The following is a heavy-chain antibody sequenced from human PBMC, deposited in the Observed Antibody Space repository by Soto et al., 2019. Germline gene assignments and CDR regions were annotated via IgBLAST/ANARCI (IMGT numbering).Heavy chain of an antibody. D-gene: IGHD6-6*01. Sequence: QVPLVQSGAEVKKPGASVKVSCKASGYTFTSYAMHWVRQAPGQRLEWMGWINAGNGNTKYSQKFQGRDTITRDTSASTAYMELSSLRSEDTAVYYCARDASRRIAARPFDYWGQGTLVTVSS. J-gene: IGHJ4*02. CDR1: GYTFTSYA. V-gene: IGHV1-3*01. CDR3: ARDASRRIAARPFDY. CDR2: INAGNGNT.